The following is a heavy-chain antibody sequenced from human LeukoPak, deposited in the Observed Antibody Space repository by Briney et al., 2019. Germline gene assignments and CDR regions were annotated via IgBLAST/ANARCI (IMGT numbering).Heavy chain of an antibody. Sequence: PSETLSLTCAVDGGSFGGQYWSWIRQPPGKGPEWLGEIYPSGGPNYNPSLKSRVTISLDTSKDQFSLRLSSVTAADTAVYYCARVRIDSGSYYFDYWGQGTLVTVSS. V-gene: IGHV4-34*01. J-gene: IGHJ4*02. D-gene: IGHD1-26*01. CDR2: IYPSGGP. CDR1: GGSFGGQY. CDR3: ARVRIDSGSYYFDY.